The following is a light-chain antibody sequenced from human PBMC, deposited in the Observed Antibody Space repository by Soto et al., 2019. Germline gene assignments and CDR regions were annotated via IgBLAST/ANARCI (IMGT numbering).Light chain of an antibody. CDR3: QQYRD. CDR2: GAS. V-gene: IGKV3-20*01. J-gene: IGKJ3*01. CDR1: QSVSSSY. Sequence: EIVLTQSPGTLSLSPGERATLSCRASQSVSSSYLAWYQQKPGQAPRLLIYGASSRATGIPDRFSGSGSGTDFTLTISRLEPEDFAVYYCQQYRDFGPGTKVAIK.